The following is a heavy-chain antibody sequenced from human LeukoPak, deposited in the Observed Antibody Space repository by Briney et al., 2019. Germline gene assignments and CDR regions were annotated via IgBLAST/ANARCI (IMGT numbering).Heavy chain of an antibody. V-gene: IGHV3-21*01. Sequence: GGSRRLSCAASGFTFSTYSMTWVRQAPGKGLEWVSSISSSSSYIYYADSVKGRFTISRDNAKNSLYLQMNSLRAEDTAVYYCARDSCSSTSCSQPYYYGMDVWGQGTTVTVSS. CDR3: ARDSCSSTSCSQPYYYGMDV. CDR1: GFTFSTYS. CDR2: ISSSSSYI. D-gene: IGHD2-2*01. J-gene: IGHJ6*02.